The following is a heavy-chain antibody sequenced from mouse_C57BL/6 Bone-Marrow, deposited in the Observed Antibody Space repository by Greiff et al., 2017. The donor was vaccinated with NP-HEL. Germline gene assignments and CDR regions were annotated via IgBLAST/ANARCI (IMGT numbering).Heavy chain of an antibody. Sequence: EVMLVESGGGLVQPGGSLKLSCAASGFTFSDYGMAWVRQAPRKGPEWVAFISNLAYSIYYADNVTGRFTISIENAKNTLYLEMSSLRSEDTAMYYCAGYCYGMMDYWGQGTSVTVSS. V-gene: IGHV5-15*04. D-gene: IGHD1-1*01. CDR3: AGYCYGMMDY. J-gene: IGHJ4*01. CDR2: ISNLAYSI. CDR1: GFTFSDYG.